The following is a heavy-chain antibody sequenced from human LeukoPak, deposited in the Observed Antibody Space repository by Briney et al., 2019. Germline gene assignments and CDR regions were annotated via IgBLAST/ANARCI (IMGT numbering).Heavy chain of an antibody. D-gene: IGHD4-17*01. Sequence: SETLSLTCTVSGGSISSSYYWGWIRQPPGKGLEWIGNKYYRGSTYYNPSLKSRVTISVDTSKNQFSLKLSSVTAADTAVYYCARWHTGVTTAHFDYWGQGTLVTVSS. CDR2: KYYRGST. J-gene: IGHJ4*02. CDR3: ARWHTGVTTAHFDY. CDR1: GGSISSSYY. V-gene: IGHV4-39*07.